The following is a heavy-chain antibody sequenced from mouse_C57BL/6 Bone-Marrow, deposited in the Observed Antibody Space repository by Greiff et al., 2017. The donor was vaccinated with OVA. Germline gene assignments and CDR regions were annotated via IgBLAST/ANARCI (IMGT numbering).Heavy chain of an antibody. D-gene: IGHD2-1*01. J-gene: IGHJ2*01. Sequence: VQLQQSGTVLARPGASVKMSCKTSGYTFTSYWMHWVKQRPGQGLEWIGAIYPGNSDTSYNQKFKGKAKLTAVTSASTAYMELSSLTNEDSSVYYCTIYYGNYYFDYWGQGTTLTVSS. CDR1: GYTFTSYW. V-gene: IGHV1-5*01. CDR2: IYPGNSDT. CDR3: TIYYGNYYFDY.